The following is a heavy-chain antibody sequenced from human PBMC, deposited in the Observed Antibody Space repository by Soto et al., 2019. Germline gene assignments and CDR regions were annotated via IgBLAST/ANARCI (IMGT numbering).Heavy chain of an antibody. V-gene: IGHV3-33*01. CDR1: GFTCSSYG. D-gene: IGHD6-6*01. CDR2: IWYDGSNK. J-gene: IGHJ4*02. Sequence: SLRLSCAASGFTCSSYGMHWVRQAPGKGLEWVAVIWYDGSNKYYADSVKGRFTISRDNSKNTLYLQMNSLRAEDTAVYYCARGGYIAARPWYFDYWGQGTLVTVSS. CDR3: ARGGYIAARPWYFDY.